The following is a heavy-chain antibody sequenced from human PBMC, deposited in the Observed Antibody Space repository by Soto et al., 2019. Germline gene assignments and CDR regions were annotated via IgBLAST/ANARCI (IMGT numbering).Heavy chain of an antibody. V-gene: IGHV5-51*01. CDR1: GYSFTSYW. J-gene: IGHJ3*02. D-gene: IGHD1-26*01. Sequence: GESLKISCKGSGYSFTSYWIGWVRQMPGKGLEWMGIIYPGDSDTRYSPSFQGQVTISADKSISTAYLQWSSLKASDTAMYYCARRYSGSYGRVGDAFDIWGQGTMVPSPQ. CDR3: ARRYSGSYGRVGDAFDI. CDR2: IYPGDSDT.